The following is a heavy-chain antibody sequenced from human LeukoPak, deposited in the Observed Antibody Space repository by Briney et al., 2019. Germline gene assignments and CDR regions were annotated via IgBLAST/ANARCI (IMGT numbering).Heavy chain of an antibody. Sequence: GGSLRLSCAASGFTLSSYAMSWVRQAPGKGLEWVSSLSNSGGITDYADFVKGRFTISRDNSKNTLWLQINNLRAEDTALYYYARDYTSGWYWDYWGQGTLVTVSS. CDR1: GFTLSSYA. J-gene: IGHJ4*02. V-gene: IGHV3-23*01. D-gene: IGHD6-19*01. CDR3: ARDYTSGWYWDY. CDR2: LSNSGGIT.